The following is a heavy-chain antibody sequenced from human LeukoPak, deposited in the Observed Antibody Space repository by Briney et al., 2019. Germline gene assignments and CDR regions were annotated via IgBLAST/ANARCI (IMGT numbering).Heavy chain of an antibody. V-gene: IGHV4-39*07. CDR1: GGSISSSSYH. D-gene: IGHD5-18*01. CDR3: ARVGAMAPYWYFDL. CDR2: INHSGST. J-gene: IGHJ2*01. Sequence: PSETLSLTCTVSGGSISSSSYHWSWIRQPPGKGLEWIGEINHSGSTNYNPSLKSRVTISVDMSKNQFSLKLSSVTAADTAVYYCARVGAMAPYWYFDLWGRGTLVTVSS.